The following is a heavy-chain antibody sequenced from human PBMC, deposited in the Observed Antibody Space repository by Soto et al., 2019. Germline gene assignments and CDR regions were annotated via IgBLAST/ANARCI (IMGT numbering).Heavy chain of an antibody. V-gene: IGHV3-30-3*01. CDR1: GFTFSSYA. J-gene: IGHJ4*02. CDR2: ISYDGSNK. CDR3: ASTNYGDYVVDY. D-gene: IGHD4-17*01. Sequence: QVQLVESGGGVVQPGRSLRLSCAASGFTFSSYAMQWVRQAPGKGLEWVAVISYDGSNKYYADSVKGRFTISRDNSKKTLYLQMNSLRAEDTAVYYCASTNYGDYVVDYWGQGTLVTVSS.